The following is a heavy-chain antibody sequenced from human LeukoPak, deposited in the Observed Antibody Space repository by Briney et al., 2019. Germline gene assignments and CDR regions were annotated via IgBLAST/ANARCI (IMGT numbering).Heavy chain of an antibody. J-gene: IGHJ4*02. Sequence: GGSLRLSCAASGFTFSSDWMSWVRQAPGKGLEWVANINQDGRDRSYVDSVRGRFTISRDNARNSLYLQMNSLRAEDTAMYYCAGGAGYWGQGTLVTVSS. CDR1: GFTFSSDW. V-gene: IGHV3-7*01. CDR2: INQDGRDR. CDR3: AGGAGY.